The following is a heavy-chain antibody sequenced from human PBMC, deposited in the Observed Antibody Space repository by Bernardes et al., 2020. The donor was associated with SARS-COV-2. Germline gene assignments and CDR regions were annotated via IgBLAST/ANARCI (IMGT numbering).Heavy chain of an antibody. D-gene: IGHD2-21*01. J-gene: IGHJ3*02. CDR3: ARENKIGAFDI. CDR1: WFTRRSNY. V-gene: IGHV3-53*05. CDR2: IFSGGST. Sequence: GGALRLSRSASWFTRRSNYMNRVRPAPGEGLAWGPGIFSGGSTYYADSVKGRFTISRDNSKNTLYLQMKSLRAENTAVYYCARENKIGAFDIWGRGTMVIVSS.